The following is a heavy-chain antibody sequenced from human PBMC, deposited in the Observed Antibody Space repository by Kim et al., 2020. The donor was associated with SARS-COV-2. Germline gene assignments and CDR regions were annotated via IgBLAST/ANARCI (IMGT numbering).Heavy chain of an antibody. J-gene: IGHJ5*02. Sequence: LRRRVTISVDTSKHQFSLKLGSVTAADTAVYYCARGRSIFGVVTAPFDPWGQGTLVTVSS. V-gene: IGHV4-59*09. D-gene: IGHD3-3*01. CDR3: ARGRSIFGVVTAPFDP.